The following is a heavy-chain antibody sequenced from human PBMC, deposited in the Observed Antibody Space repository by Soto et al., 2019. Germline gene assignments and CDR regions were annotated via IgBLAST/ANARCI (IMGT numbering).Heavy chain of an antibody. CDR3: TKNGSPYLDGMDV. D-gene: IGHD2-2*03. V-gene: IGHV3-15*07. CDR1: GFTFSNAW. CDR2: IKSKTDGGTT. J-gene: IGHJ6*02. Sequence: PGGSLRLSCAASGFTFSNAWMNWVRQAPGKGLEWVGRIKSKTDGGTTDYAAPVKGRFTISRDDSKNTLYLQMNSLKTEDTAVYYCTKNGSPYLDGMDVWGQGTTVTVSS.